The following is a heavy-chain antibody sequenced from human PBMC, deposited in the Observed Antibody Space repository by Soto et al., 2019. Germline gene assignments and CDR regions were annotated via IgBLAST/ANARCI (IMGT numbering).Heavy chain of an antibody. V-gene: IGHV1-69*01. J-gene: IGHJ4*02. D-gene: IGHD2-15*01. CDR2: IILIFGTA. Sequence: QVQLVQSGAEVKQPGSSVKLSCQASGVTLSSYAISWVRQAPGQGLEWMGGIILIFGTANYAQKFQGRVTITADEYTSKAHIERSSLSSEDLAVYYCARPVAGSRHQHSEEYFGYWGQGTLGAFSS. CDR3: ARPVAGSRHQHSEEYFGY. CDR1: GVTLSSYA.